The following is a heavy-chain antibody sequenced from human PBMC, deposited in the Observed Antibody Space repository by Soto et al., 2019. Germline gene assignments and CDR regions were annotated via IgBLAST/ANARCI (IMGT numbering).Heavy chain of an antibody. Sequence: GGSLRLSCAASGFTFSSYAMSWVRQAPGKGLEWVSAISGSGGSTYYADSVKGRFTISRDNAKNSLYLQMNSLRAEDTAVYNCAKEPVGPDWYFDLWGRGTLVTVSS. J-gene: IGHJ2*01. CDR2: ISGSGGST. CDR3: AKEPVGPDWYFDL. V-gene: IGHV3-23*01. CDR1: GFTFSSYA.